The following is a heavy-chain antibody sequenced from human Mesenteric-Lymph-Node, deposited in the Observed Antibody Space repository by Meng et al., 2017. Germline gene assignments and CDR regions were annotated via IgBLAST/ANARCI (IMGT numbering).Heavy chain of an antibody. Sequence: QQQVPGPGPALEKPSQTLSLPCAASGGPISSSGQYWGWIGQSPGKGLEWIGSVYYSGNPYYNPSLKSRVTVSEDTSKHQFSLKLTSVTAADTAVYYCVRTGYTGHYHIWGQGTLVTASS. J-gene: IGHJ4*02. CDR2: VYYSGNP. CDR3: VRTGYTGHYHI. V-gene: IGHV4-39*01. D-gene: IGHD1-1*01. CDR1: GGPISSSGQY.